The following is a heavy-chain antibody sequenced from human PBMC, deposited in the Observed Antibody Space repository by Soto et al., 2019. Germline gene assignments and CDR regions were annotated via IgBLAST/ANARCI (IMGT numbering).Heavy chain of an antibody. J-gene: IGHJ6*02. V-gene: IGHV5-51*01. CDR1: GYSFTSYW. D-gene: IGHD3-10*01. CDR2: IYPGDSDT. CDR3: ARLQTARLWFGEFRYYYGMDV. Sequence: GESLKISCKGSGYSFTSYWIGWVRQMPGKGLEWMGIIYPGDSDTRYSTSFQGQVTISADKSISTAYLQWSSLKASDTAMYYCARLQTARLWFGEFRYYYGMDVWGQGTTVTVSS.